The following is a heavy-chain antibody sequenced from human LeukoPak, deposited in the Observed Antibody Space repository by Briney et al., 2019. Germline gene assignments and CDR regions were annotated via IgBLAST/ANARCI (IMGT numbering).Heavy chain of an antibody. V-gene: IGHV4-34*01. CDR1: GGSFSGYY. CDR3: ARTIWSGSYYDAFDI. D-gene: IGHD1-26*01. Sequence: SETLSLTCAVYGGSFSGYYWSWIRQPPGKGLEWIGEINHSGSTNYNPSLKSRVTISVDTSKNQFSLKLSSVTAADTAVYYCARTIWSGSYYDAFDIWGQGTMVTVSS. CDR2: INHSGST. J-gene: IGHJ3*02.